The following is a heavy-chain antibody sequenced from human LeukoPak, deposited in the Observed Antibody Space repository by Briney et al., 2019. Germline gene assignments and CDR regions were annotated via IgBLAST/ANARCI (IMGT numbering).Heavy chain of an antibody. CDR1: GFTFSSYE. V-gene: IGHV3-48*03. CDR3: ASLPLWFGEYY. D-gene: IGHD3-10*01. J-gene: IGHJ4*02. CDR2: ISSSGSTI. Sequence: PGGSLRLSCAASGFTFSSYEMNGVRQAPGKGLEWVSYISSSGSTIYYANSVKGRFTISRDNAKNSLYLQMNSLRAEDTAVYYCASLPLWFGEYYWGQGTLVTVSS.